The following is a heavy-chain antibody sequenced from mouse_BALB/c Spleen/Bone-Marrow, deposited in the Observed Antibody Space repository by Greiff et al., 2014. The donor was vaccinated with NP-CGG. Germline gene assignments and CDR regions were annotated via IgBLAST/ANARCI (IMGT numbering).Heavy chain of an antibody. CDR2: ISPSDSYT. CDR1: GYSFTSYW. Sequence: QVQLKESGAELVRPGASVKLSCKASGYSFTSYWINWVKQRPGQGLEWIGNISPSDSYTNFNQKFKDKATLTVDKSSSTAYMQLSSPTSEGSAVYYCTRSYGSSYEYYFDYRGQGTTLTGSS. V-gene: IGHV1-69*02. D-gene: IGHD1-1*01. J-gene: IGHJ2*01. CDR3: TRSYGSSYEYYFDY.